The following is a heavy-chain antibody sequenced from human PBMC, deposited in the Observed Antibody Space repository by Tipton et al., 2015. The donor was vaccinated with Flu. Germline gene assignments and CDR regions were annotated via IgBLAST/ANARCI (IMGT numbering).Heavy chain of an antibody. CDR2: IRHDESDK. CDR3: AKDGWDTSGWYPFDY. J-gene: IGHJ4*02. Sequence: SGFTFSGYGIHWVRQAPGKGLEWVAFIRHDESDKYYADSVKGRFTISRDNSKNALYLLINSLRTEDTAVYSCAKDGWDTSGWYPFDYWGQGTLVTVSS. CDR1: GFTFSGYG. V-gene: IGHV3-30*02. D-gene: IGHD6-19*01.